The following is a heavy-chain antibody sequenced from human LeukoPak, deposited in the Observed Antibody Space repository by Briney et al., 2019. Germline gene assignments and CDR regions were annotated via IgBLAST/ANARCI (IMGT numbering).Heavy chain of an antibody. D-gene: IGHD6-13*01. V-gene: IGHV4-59*02. J-gene: IGHJ4*02. CDR3: ARGGLYSSSGYGVFFDY. Sequence: SETLSLICTVSGVSVRSHYWTWIRQPPGKGLEWIGYFYYGGSTSYSPSLKSRVTISVDTSKNQFSLRLNSVTAADTAVYYCARGGLYSSSGYGVFFDYWGQGALVTVST. CDR1: GVSVRSHY. CDR2: FYYGGST.